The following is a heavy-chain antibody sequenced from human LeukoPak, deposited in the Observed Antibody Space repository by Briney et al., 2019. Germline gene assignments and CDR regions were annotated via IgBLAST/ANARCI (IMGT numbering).Heavy chain of an antibody. V-gene: IGHV5-51*01. CDR2: FYPGDSDT. D-gene: IGHD3-10*01. J-gene: IGHJ4*02. Sequence: PGESLKISCKGSGYSFTNYWIAWVRQMPGKGLEWVGIFYPGDSDTRYSPSFQGQDTFSADKSISTAYLQWSSLQASDTAMYYCARHGSGSKFSRIPIDYWGQGTLVTVSS. CDR1: GYSFTNYW. CDR3: ARHGSGSKFSRIPIDY.